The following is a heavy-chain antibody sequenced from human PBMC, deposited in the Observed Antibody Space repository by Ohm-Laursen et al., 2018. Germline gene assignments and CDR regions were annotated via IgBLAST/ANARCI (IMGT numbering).Heavy chain of an antibody. J-gene: IGHJ4*02. V-gene: IGHV3-30*18. D-gene: IGHD3-22*01. CDR1: GFTFSSYG. CDR3: AKVRSSDYYDTSPLGY. CDR2: ISYDGSNK. Sequence: SLRLSCTASGFTFSSYGMHWVRQAPGKGLEWVAVISYDGSNKYYADSVKGRFTISRDNSKNTLYLQMNSLRAEDTALYYCAKVRSSDYYDTSPLGYWGQGTLVTVSS.